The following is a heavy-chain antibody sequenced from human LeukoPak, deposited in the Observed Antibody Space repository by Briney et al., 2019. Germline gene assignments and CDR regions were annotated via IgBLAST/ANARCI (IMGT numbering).Heavy chain of an antibody. CDR2: LHREDREV. CDR3: ATSEQLV. Sequence: GASVKLSCRVSGDTLTEISIHWGRQTPGKGLEWMGGLHREDREVIYAQKFQGRVPMTEDSSTDTAYMDLRSLRSEDTAVYYCATSEQLVWGQGTLVTVSS. J-gene: IGHJ4*02. V-gene: IGHV1-24*01. CDR1: GDTLTEIS. D-gene: IGHD6-6*01.